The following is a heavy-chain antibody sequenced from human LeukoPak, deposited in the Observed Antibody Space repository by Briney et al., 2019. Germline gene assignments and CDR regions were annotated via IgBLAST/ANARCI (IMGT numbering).Heavy chain of an antibody. V-gene: IGHV3-53*01. CDR1: GFTVSSNY. CDR3: ARAPGGTQASSGYFDY. CDR2: IYSDGRT. D-gene: IGHD3-22*01. J-gene: IGHJ4*02. Sequence: GGSLRLPCAASGFTVSSNYMSWVRQAPGKGLEWVSVIYSDGRTYYADSVKGRFTISRDNSKNTLYLQMNSLRAEDTAVYYCARAPGGTQASSGYFDYWGQGTLVTVSS.